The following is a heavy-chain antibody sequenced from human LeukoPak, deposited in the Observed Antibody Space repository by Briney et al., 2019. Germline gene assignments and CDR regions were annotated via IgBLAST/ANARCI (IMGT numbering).Heavy chain of an antibody. CDR3: ARDQGYGMDV. Sequence: PSETLSLTCTVSGGSISSYYWSWIRQPPGKGLEWIGYIYYSGSTNYNPSLKSRVTISVDTSKNQFSLNLSSVIAADTAVYYCARDQGYGMDVWGQGTTVTVSS. CDR2: IYYSGST. J-gene: IGHJ6*02. V-gene: IGHV4-59*01. CDR1: GGSISSYY.